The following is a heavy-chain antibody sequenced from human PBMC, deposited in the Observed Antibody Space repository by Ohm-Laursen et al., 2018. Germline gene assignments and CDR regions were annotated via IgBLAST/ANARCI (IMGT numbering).Heavy chain of an antibody. CDR2: INPSGGST. J-gene: IGHJ5*02. CDR3: ARDSGPYSSGNWFDP. CDR1: GYTFTSYY. V-gene: IGHV1-46*01. Sequence: ASVKVSCKASGYTFTSYYMHWVRQAPGQGLEWMGIINPSGGSTSYAQKFQGRVTMTRDTSTSTVYMELSSLRSEDTAVYYCARDSGPYSSGNWFDPWGQGTLVTVSS. D-gene: IGHD6-19*01.